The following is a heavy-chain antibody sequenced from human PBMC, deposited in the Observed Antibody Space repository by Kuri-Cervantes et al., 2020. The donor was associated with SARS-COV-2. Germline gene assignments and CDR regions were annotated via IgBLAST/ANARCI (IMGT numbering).Heavy chain of an antibody. J-gene: IGHJ3*02. CDR3: ARDPRVLTRNYQPEAFDI. V-gene: IGHV3-73*01. CDR2: VRGKANNYAT. CDR1: GFLFSASA. Sequence: GGSLRLSCEVSGFLFSASAIHWVRQGSGKGLEWVGRVRGKANNYATAYAASVKGRFTISRDDSKNMAYLQMNSLKTEDTAVYYCARDPRVLTRNYQPEAFDIWGQGTMVTVSS. D-gene: IGHD1-7*01.